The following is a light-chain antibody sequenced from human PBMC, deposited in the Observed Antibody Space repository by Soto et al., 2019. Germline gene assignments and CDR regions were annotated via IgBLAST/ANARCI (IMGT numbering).Light chain of an antibody. CDR1: QDIKNY. CDR2: SAS. V-gene: IGKV1-39*01. CDR3: QQFYSAPIT. Sequence: DIQMTQSPSSLSASVGARVTITCQASQDIKNYLNWYQQKPGRAPNLLIYSASTLHSGVPSRFSGTKSATDCTLTITSLQPEDVATYYCQQFYSAPITFGQGTRLEIK. J-gene: IGKJ5*01.